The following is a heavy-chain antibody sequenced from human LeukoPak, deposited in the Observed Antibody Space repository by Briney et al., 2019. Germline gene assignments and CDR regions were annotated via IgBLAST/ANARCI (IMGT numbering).Heavy chain of an antibody. J-gene: IGHJ4*02. CDR2: ISDSGGST. CDR3: AKQDCTTTSCYLFDY. D-gene: IGHD2-2*01. V-gene: IGHV3-23*01. Sequence: GGSLRLSCAASGFTFSSYAVSWVRQAPGKGVEWVSAISDSGGSTYYADSVKGRFTISRDNSRNTLYLQMNSLRAEDTAVYYCAKQDCTTTSCYLFDYWGQGTLVTVSS. CDR1: GFTFSSYA.